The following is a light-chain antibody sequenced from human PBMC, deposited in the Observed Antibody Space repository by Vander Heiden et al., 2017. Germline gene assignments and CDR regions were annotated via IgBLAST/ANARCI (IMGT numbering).Light chain of an antibody. J-gene: IGLJ2*01. CDR3: LLYYAGAQV. CDR2: STC. V-gene: IGLV7-43*01. Sequence: QTVVPQELSFTVSPGGTVTLTCASSTGAFTSGYYPNWFQQKPGQPLRALFYSTCHQPSLTPARFSGSLLGDKAALTLSCVQPEDEAEYYCLLYYAGAQVFGGGTKLTVL. CDR1: TGAFTSGYY.